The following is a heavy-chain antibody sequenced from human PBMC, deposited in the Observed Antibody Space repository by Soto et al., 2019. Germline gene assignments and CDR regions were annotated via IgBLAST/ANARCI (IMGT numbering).Heavy chain of an antibody. CDR3: ARDHADRTPYVFGNNMDV. J-gene: IGHJ6*02. CDR2: IYYSGST. CDR1: GGSISSYY. Sequence: SDTLSLTCTVSGGSISSYYWSWIRQPPGKGLEWIGYIYYSGSTNYNPSLKSRVTISVDTSKNQFSLKLSSVTAADTAVYYCARDHADRTPYVFGNNMDVWGHGTTASVSS. V-gene: IGHV4-59*12. D-gene: IGHD3-3*01.